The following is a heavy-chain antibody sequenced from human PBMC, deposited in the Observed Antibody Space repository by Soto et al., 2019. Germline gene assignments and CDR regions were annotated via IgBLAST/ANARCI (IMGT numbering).Heavy chain of an antibody. CDR1: GFSLSSTRMG. CDR2: IFSNDEK. J-gene: IGHJ4*02. Sequence: QVTLKESGPVLVKPTETLTLTCTVSGFSLSSTRMGVSWIRQPPGKALEWLAYIFSNDEKSYSTSLKSRLTISKDTSKSQVVLTMTTMDPVHTATYYCVRIQRDHYDSSALVFDYWGRGTLVAVSS. V-gene: IGHV2-26*01. CDR3: VRIQRDHYDSSALVFDY. D-gene: IGHD3-22*01.